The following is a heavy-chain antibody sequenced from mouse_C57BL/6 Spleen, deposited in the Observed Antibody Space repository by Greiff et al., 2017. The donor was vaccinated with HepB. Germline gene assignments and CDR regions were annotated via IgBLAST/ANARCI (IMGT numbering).Heavy chain of an antibody. V-gene: IGHV5-17*01. CDR2: ISSGSSTI. Sequence: EVQRVESGGGLVKPGGSLKLSCAASGFTFSDYGMHWVRQAPEKGLEWVAYISSGSSTIYYADTVKGRFTISRDNAKNTLFLQMTSLRSEDTAMYYCAFYYYGSSYAMDYWGQGTSVTVSS. D-gene: IGHD1-1*01. CDR1: GFTFSDYG. J-gene: IGHJ4*01. CDR3: AFYYYGSSYAMDY.